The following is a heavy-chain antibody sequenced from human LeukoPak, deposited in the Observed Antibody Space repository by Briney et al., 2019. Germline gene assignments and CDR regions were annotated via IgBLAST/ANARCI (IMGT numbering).Heavy chain of an antibody. D-gene: IGHD3-10*01. V-gene: IGHV1-8*01. J-gene: IGHJ6*03. CDR1: GYTFTSYD. CDR2: MNPNSGNT. Sequence: ASVKVSCTASGYTFTSYDINWVRQATGQGLEWMGWMNPNSGNTGYAQTFQGRVTMTRNTSISTAYMELSSLRSEDTAVYYCASALSGSYYNEVYYYYYMDVWGKGTTVTVSS. CDR3: ASALSGSYYNEVYYYYYMDV.